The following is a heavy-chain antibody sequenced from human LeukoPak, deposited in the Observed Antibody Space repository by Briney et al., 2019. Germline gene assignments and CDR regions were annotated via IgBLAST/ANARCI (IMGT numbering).Heavy chain of an antibody. CDR3: ARDPIDSSGYYYSAFDI. D-gene: IGHD3-22*01. Sequence: ASVKVSCKASGGTFSSYAISWVRLAPGQGLEWMGGIIPIFGTANYAQKFQGRVTITADESTSTAYMELSSLRSEDTAVYYCARDPIDSSGYYYSAFDIWGQGTMVTVSS. V-gene: IGHV1-69*13. CDR1: GGTFSSYA. CDR2: IIPIFGTA. J-gene: IGHJ3*02.